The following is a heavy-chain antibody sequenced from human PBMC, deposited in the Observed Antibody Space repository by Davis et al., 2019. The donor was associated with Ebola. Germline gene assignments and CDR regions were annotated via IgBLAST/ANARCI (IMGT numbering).Heavy chain of an antibody. CDR2: IYPGDPDT. CDR3: ARQKGDFWSGYENWFDP. V-gene: IGHV5-51*01. D-gene: IGHD3-3*01. Sequence: GESLKISCKGSGYSFTSYWIGRVRQMPGKGLEWMGIIYPGDPDTRYSPSFQGQVTISADKSISTAYLQWSSLKASDTAMYYCARQKGDFWSGYENWFDPWGQGTLVTVSS. J-gene: IGHJ5*02. CDR1: GYSFTSYW.